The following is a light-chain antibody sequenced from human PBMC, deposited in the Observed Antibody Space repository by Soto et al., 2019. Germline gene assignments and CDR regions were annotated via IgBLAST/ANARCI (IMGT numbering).Light chain of an antibody. Sequence: DIQMTQSPSSLSASVGDRVTITCRASQSISSYLNWYQQKPGKAPKLLIYAASSLQSGVPSRFSGSGSGTDFTLIISRLEPEDFAVYYCQQYGGSPLITFGQGTRLEI. CDR3: QQYGGSPLIT. V-gene: IGKV1-39*01. J-gene: IGKJ5*01. CDR1: QSISSY. CDR2: AAS.